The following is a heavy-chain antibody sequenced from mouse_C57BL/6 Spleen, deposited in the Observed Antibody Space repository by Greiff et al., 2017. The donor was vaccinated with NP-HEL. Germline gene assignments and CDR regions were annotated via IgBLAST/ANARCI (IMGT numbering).Heavy chain of an antibody. D-gene: IGHD2-12*01. CDR3: TVYDAFAY. CDR2: IDPETGGT. Sequence: VQLQQSGAELVRPGASVTLSCKASGYTFTDYEMHWVKQTPVHGLEWIGAIDPETGGTAYNQKFKGKAILTADKSSSTAYMELRILTSEDSAVYYCTVYDAFAYWGHGTLVTVSA. CDR1: GYTFTDYE. V-gene: IGHV1-15*01. J-gene: IGHJ3*01.